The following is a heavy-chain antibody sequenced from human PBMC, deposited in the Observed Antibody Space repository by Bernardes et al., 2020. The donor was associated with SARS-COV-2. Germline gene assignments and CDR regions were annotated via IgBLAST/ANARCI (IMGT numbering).Heavy chain of an antibody. J-gene: IGHJ5*02. D-gene: IGHD3-3*01. Sequence: LSLTCTVSGGSISSYYWSWIRQPPGKGLEWIGYIYYSGSTNYNPSLKSRVTISVDTSKNQFSLKLSSVTAADTAVYYCARHHTAYDFWSGYYMGWFDPWGQGTLVTVSS. CDR1: GGSISSYY. CDR3: ARHHTAYDFWSGYYMGWFDP. CDR2: IYYSGST. V-gene: IGHV4-59*08.